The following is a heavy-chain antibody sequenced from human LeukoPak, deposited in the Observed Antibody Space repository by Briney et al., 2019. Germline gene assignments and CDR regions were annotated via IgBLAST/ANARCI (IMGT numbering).Heavy chain of an antibody. V-gene: IGHV3-30*02. D-gene: IGHD3-3*01. Sequence: GGSLRLSCAASGFTFSSYGMHWVRQAPGKGLEWVAFIRYDGSNKYYADSVKGRFTISRDNSKNTLYLQMNSLRAEDTAVYYCAKERFLEWSLDYWGQGTLVTVSS. CDR2: IRYDGSNK. CDR1: GFTFSSYG. CDR3: AKERFLEWSLDY. J-gene: IGHJ4*02.